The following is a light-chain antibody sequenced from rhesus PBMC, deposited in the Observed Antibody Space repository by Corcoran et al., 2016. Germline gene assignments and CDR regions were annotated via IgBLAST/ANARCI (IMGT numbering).Light chain of an antibody. J-gene: IGKJ1*01. CDR2: KAS. CDR1: ENVNNY. V-gene: IGKV1-74*01. Sequence: DIQMTQSPSSLSASVGDRVTITCRASENVNNYLNWYQQKPGKAPKLLNYKASTLQSGVPSRFSGSGSGTDYTFTSSSLQPEDVATYYCQHGYGTPWTFGQGTKVEIK. CDR3: QHGYGTPWT.